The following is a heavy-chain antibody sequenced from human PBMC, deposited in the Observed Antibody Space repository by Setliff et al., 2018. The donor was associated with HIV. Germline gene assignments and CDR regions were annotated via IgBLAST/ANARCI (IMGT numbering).Heavy chain of an antibody. Sequence: ASVKVSCKASGGTFSSYAISWVRQAPGQGLEWMGGIIPIFGTTNYAQKFQGRVTITADESTSTAYMELSSLRSEDTAVYYCASRYADSSAPTTFDYWGQGTLVTVSS. CDR2: IIPIFGTT. D-gene: IGHD3-22*01. V-gene: IGHV1-69*13. CDR3: ASRYADSSAPTTFDY. CDR1: GGTFSSYA. J-gene: IGHJ4*02.